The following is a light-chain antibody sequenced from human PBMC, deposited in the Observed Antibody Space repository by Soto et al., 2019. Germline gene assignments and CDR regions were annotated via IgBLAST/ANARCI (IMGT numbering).Light chain of an antibody. CDR2: AAS. CDR3: QQRSSWPFT. Sequence: DIVLTQSPATLSLSPGERATLSCRASQSISNYFAWYQQKPGQAPKLLIYAASNLDSGIPARFSGSGSGTEFTLTISSLEPEDFAVYYCQQRSSWPFTFGPGTKVDIK. V-gene: IGKV3-11*01. J-gene: IGKJ3*01. CDR1: QSISNY.